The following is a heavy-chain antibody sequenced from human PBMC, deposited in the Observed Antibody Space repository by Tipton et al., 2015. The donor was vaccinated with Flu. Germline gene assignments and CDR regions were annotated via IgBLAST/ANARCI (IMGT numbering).Heavy chain of an antibody. CDR1: GGSISSGGYY. J-gene: IGHJ4*02. V-gene: IGHV4-31*03. CDR3: ARGYYYDGWGMFDY. CDR2: SYYSGST. D-gene: IGHD3-22*01. Sequence: TLSLTCTVSGGSISSGGYYWSWIRQHPGKGLAWIGYSYYSGSTYYNPSLKSRVTISVDTSKNQFSLKLSSVTAADTAVYYCARGYYYDGWGMFDYWGQGTLVTVSS.